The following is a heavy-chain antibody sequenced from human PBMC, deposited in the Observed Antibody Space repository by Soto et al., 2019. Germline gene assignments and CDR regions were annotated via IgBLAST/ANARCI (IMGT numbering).Heavy chain of an antibody. V-gene: IGHV1-18*01. CDR1: GFTFSRHG. Sequence: GSVKVSRKASGFTFSRHGFNRGRQAPGQGLEWMGWISAYNGNTNYAQKLQGRVTMTTDTSTSTAYMELRSLRSDDTAVYYCARDKGPVAGTCWFDPWGQGTLVTVSS. D-gene: IGHD6-19*01. J-gene: IGHJ5*02. CDR2: ISAYNGNT. CDR3: ARDKGPVAGTCWFDP.